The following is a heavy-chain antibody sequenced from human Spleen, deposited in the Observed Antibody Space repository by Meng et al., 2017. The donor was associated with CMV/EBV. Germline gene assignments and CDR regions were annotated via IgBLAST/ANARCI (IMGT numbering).Heavy chain of an antibody. CDR3: TRGARTAYDFDY. J-gene: IGHJ4*02. D-gene: IGHD5-12*01. Sequence: GGSLRLTCAASGFTFSSYWMHWVRQVSGKGLVWVSRINSDGSSTTYADSVKGRVTISRDNAKNTLYLQMNSLRAEDTAVYYCTRGARTAYDFDYWGQGTPVTVSS. V-gene: IGHV3-74*01. CDR1: GFTFSSYW. CDR2: INSDGSST.